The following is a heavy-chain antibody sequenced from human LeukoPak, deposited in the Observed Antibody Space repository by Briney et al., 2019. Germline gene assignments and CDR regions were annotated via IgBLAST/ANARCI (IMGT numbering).Heavy chain of an antibody. CDR2: ISAYNGNT. Sequence: GASVKDSRKASGYTFLSYVISWVRQAPGQGLEGMGWISAYNGNTHYVRKLQGRVTMTTDTSTSTAYMELRSLRSDDTAVYYCARGGIAVADGDAFDIWGQGTMVTVSS. CDR3: ARGGIAVADGDAFDI. D-gene: IGHD6-19*01. J-gene: IGHJ3*02. CDR1: GYTFLSYV. V-gene: IGHV1-18*01.